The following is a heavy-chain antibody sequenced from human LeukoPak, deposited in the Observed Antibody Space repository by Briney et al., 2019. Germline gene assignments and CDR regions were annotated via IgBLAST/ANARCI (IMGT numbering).Heavy chain of an antibody. CDR1: GFTFSSYG. CDR3: ATYDYGDQLFDY. J-gene: IGHJ4*02. Sequence: GGSLRLSCAASGFTFSSYGMHWVRQAPGKGLEWVAVISYDGSNKYYADSVKGRFTISRDNSKNTLYLQMNSLRAEDTAVYYCATYDYGDQLFDYWGQGTLVTVSS. CDR2: ISYDGSNK. V-gene: IGHV3-30*03. D-gene: IGHD4-17*01.